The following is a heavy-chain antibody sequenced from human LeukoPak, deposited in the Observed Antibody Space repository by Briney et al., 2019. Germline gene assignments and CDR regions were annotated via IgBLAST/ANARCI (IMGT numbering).Heavy chain of an antibody. J-gene: IGHJ4*02. CDR1: GGSFSGYY. CDR2: INHSGST. Sequence: YPSETLSLTCAVYGGSFSGYYWSWIRQPPGKGLEWIGEINHSGSTNYDPSLKSRVTISVDTSKNQFSQKLSSVTAADTAVYYCSGSPDYWGQGTLVTVSS. V-gene: IGHV4-34*01. CDR3: SGSPDY.